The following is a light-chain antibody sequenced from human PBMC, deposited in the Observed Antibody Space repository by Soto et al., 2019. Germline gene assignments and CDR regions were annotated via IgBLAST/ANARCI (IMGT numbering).Light chain of an antibody. V-gene: IGLV1-44*01. CDR3: AAWDDSLNGWV. J-gene: IGLJ3*02. CDR1: SSNIGSKT. Sequence: QPVLTQPPSASGTPGQRVTISCSGSSSNIGSKTINWYQQLPGTAPKLLIYGNSQRPSGVPDRFSGSKSDTSASLAISGLQFEDEADYYCAAWDDSLNGWVFGGGTKVTVL. CDR2: GNS.